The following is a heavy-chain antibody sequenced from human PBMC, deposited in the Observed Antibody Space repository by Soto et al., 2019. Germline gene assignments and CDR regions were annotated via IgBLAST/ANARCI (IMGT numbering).Heavy chain of an antibody. CDR3: AKGHFYHSGTYLDY. CDR1: GFTFSSYA. CDR2: LSGSGDST. Sequence: GGSLRLSCAASGFTFSSYAMSWVRQAPGKGLELVSGLSGSGDSTYYADSVKGRFTISRDNSKNTLYLQMNSLRAEDTAVYYCAKGHFYHSGTYLDYWGQGTLVTVSS. V-gene: IGHV3-23*01. J-gene: IGHJ4*02. D-gene: IGHD3-10*01.